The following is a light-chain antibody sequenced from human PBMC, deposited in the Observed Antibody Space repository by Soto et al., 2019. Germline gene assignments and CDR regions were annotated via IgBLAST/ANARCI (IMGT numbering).Light chain of an antibody. CDR3: QQRSNWPPTWT. CDR2: DAS. CDR1: QSVSSY. Sequence: EIVLSQSPATLSLSPGERATLSCRASQSVSSYLAWYQHKPGQAPRLLIYDASKRATGIPARFSGSGSGTDFTRTISSLEPEDFAVYYCQQRSNWPPTWTFGQGTNVEVK. V-gene: IGKV3-11*01. J-gene: IGKJ1*01.